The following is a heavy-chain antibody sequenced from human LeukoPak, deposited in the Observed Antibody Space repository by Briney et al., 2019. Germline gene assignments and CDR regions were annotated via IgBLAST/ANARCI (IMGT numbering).Heavy chain of an antibody. J-gene: IGHJ3*02. Sequence: PGGSLSLSCAASGFSFCYFWLHWVRQAPGQGLVGVSRINRDGSGTSYADSVKGRFTISKANAKNTLSLQMNSLRAEDTAVYYCTRELEYRGSPDDAFDIWGQGTMVTV. V-gene: IGHV3-74*01. CDR3: TRELEYRGSPDDAFDI. D-gene: IGHD1-26*01. CDR2: INRDGSGT. CDR1: GFSFCYFW.